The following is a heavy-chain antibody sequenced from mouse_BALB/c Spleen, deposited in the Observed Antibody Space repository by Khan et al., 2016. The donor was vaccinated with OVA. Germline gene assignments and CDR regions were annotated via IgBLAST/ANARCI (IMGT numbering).Heavy chain of an antibody. J-gene: IGHJ2*01. CDR1: GYTFTTYW. CDR3: TRDRIDY. Sequence: VQLKQSGAELAKPGASVKMSCKASGYTFTTYWMHWVKQRPGQGLEWIGYINPTSGYTDYNERFKDKATLSADKSSSPAYMQLSSLTSEDSAVYYCTRDRIDYWGQGTTLTVSS. CDR2: INPTSGYT. V-gene: IGHV1-7*01.